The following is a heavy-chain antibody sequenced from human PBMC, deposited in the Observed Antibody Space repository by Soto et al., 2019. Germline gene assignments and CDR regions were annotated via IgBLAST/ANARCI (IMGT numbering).Heavy chain of an antibody. V-gene: IGHV4-39*01. CDR2: ISYSGST. J-gene: IGHJ4*02. CDR1: GGSISSDSYY. D-gene: IGHD6-19*01. CDR3: ARPGSSGGWYNFDY. Sequence: QLQLQESGPGLVKPSETLSLTCTVSGGSISSDSYYWGWVRQPPGKGLEWIGSISYSGSTYYNLSLMGRVTISVDPSKNQFSLKLSSETATDPAVYYCARPGSSGGWYNFDYWGQGPLVTVSS.